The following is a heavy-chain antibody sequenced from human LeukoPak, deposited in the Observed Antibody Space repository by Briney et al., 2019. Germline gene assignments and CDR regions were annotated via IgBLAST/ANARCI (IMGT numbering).Heavy chain of an antibody. CDR1: GGSISSYY. CDR3: ARGYNYADV. D-gene: IGHD1-1*01. CDR2: IYYTGST. V-gene: IGHV4-59*08. Sequence: PSETLSLTCTVSGGSISSYYWSWIRQPPGKGLEWIGYIYYTGSTYYNPSLKSRVTISVDTSKNQFSLKLSSVTAADTAVYYCARGYNYADVWGQGTTVTVSS. J-gene: IGHJ6*02.